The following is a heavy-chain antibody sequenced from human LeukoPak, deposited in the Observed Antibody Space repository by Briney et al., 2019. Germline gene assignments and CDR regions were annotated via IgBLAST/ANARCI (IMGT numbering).Heavy chain of an antibody. D-gene: IGHD7-27*01. Sequence: ASVKVSCKASGGTFSSYAISWVRQAPGQGLEWVGWMSPNSGNTGYAQKFQGRVTMTRDTSMTTAYMELSSLRSEDTAVYYCTSNPPRTGDFNYWGRGTLVTVSS. CDR2: MSPNSGNT. V-gene: IGHV1-8*02. CDR3: TSNPPRTGDFNY. CDR1: GGTFSSYA. J-gene: IGHJ4*02.